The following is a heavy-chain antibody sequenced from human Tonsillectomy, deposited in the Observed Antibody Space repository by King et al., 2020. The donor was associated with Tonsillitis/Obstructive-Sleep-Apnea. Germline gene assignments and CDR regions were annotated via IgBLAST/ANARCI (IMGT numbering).Heavy chain of an antibody. CDR1: GYSFTNYW. V-gene: IGHV5-51*01. CDR2: IYPGDSVT. J-gene: IGHJ4*02. D-gene: IGHD3-3*01. Sequence: VQLVESGAEVKKPGESLKISWKGSGYSFTNYWIGWVRQMPGKGLEWMGLIYPGDSVTRYSPSFQGQVPISPDKSISTAYLQWSSLKASDTAMYYCARLGLYDFWSGYSAYWGQGTLVTVSS. CDR3: ARLGLYDFWSGYSAY.